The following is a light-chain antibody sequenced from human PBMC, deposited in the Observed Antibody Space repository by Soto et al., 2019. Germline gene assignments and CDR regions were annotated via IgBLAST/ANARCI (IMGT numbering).Light chain of an antibody. CDR3: QQSYMDPIT. J-gene: IGKJ5*01. Sequence: SQWTQSPSSLSASVGDSVTITCRASQSISTYLNWYQKKPGKAPNLLIYDASRLQSGLPSRFSGSGGGTDFTLSISSVQPEDFATYFCQQSYMDPITFGQGARLDIK. CDR1: QSISTY. CDR2: DAS. V-gene: IGKV1-39*01.